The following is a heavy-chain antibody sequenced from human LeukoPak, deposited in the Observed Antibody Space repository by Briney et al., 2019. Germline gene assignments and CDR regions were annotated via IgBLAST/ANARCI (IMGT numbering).Heavy chain of an antibody. Sequence: GASVKVSCKASGYTFTSYGISWVRQAAGQGLEWMGGIIPIFGTANYAQKFQGRITITADESTSTAYMELSSLRSEDTAVYYCARGATRGYYYGMDVWGQGTTVTVSS. V-gene: IGHV1-69*13. CDR3: ARGATRGYYYGMDV. CDR2: IIPIFGTA. CDR1: GYTFTSYG. J-gene: IGHJ6*02. D-gene: IGHD3-10*01.